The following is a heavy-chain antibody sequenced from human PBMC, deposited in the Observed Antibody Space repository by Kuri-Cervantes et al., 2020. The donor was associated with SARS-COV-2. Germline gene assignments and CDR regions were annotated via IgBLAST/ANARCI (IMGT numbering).Heavy chain of an antibody. Sequence: GGSLRLSCAASGFTFSSYAMHWVRQASGKGLEWVAVISYDGSNKYYADSVKGRFTISRDNSKNTLYLQMSSLRAEDTAVYYCARPYSGSYQSWFDPWGQGTLVTVSS. D-gene: IGHD1-26*01. CDR1: GFTFSSYA. CDR3: ARPYSGSYQSWFDP. V-gene: IGHV3-30*04. CDR2: ISYDGSNK. J-gene: IGHJ5*02.